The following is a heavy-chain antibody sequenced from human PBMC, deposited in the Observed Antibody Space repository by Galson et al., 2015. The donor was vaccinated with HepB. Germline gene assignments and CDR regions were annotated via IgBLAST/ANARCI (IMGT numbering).Heavy chain of an antibody. V-gene: IGHV1-18*01. CDR3: ARDLRWRQTTRFDP. J-gene: IGHJ5*02. Sequence: SVKVSCKASGYIFVSYGISWVRQAPGQGPEWMGWISPNNGSTNSAQQFQGRVTMTTDTSTTTVYMELRSLTSDDTAVYYCARDLRWRQTTRFDPWGQGTLVTVSS. D-gene: IGHD4-17*01. CDR1: GYIFVSYG. CDR2: ISPNNGST.